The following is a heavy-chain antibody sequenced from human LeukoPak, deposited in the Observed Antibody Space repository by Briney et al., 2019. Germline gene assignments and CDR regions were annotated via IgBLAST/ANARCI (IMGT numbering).Heavy chain of an antibody. CDR3: ARGPGLLDDY. J-gene: IGHJ4*02. Sequence: SETLSLTCTVSGYSISSGYYWGWIRQPPGKGLEWIATISHSGSTYYNPSLKSQVTISVDTSKNQFSLKLSSVTAADTAVYYCARGPGLLDDYWGQGTLVTVSS. CDR2: ISHSGST. CDR1: GYSISSGYY. V-gene: IGHV4-38-2*02. D-gene: IGHD3-22*01.